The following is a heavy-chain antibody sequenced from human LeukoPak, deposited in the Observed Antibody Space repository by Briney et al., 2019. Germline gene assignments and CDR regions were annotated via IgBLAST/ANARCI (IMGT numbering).Heavy chain of an antibody. CDR1: GGTFTSYA. V-gene: IGHV1-69*06. CDR3: ARAPRPYYYASGAFDI. J-gene: IGHJ3*02. Sequence: ASVKVSCKASGGTFTSYAISWVRQAPGQGLEWRGGIIPSVGTANYAQKFKGRVTINSDKSKSTAYIELSSLRSEDTAVYYCARAPRPYYYASGAFDIWGQGTMVTVSS. D-gene: IGHD3-10*01. CDR2: IIPSVGTA.